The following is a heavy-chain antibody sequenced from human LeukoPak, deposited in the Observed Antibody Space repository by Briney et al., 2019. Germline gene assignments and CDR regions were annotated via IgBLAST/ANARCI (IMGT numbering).Heavy chain of an antibody. CDR3: ARRTPQMTTNEYALDI. J-gene: IGHJ3*02. V-gene: IGHV4-34*01. CDR1: GGSFSDHY. CDR2: IDHRGSI. D-gene: IGHD5-24*01. Sequence: SETLSLTCALYGGSFSDHYWSWIRQPPGKGLEWIGEIDHRGSIHYNASLMSRVTMSIDTSNNHFSLKLRSVTAADTAVYYCARRTPQMTTNEYALDIWGQGTMVTVSS.